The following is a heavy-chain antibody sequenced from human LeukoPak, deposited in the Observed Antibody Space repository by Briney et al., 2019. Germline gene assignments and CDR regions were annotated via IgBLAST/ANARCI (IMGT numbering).Heavy chain of an antibody. CDR1: GGSISSSNW. J-gene: IGHJ3*01. D-gene: IGHD6-19*01. CDR2: IYHSGST. CDR3: AGGGWSFDAFDF. V-gene: IGHV4-4*02. Sequence: SGTLSLTCAVSGGSISSSNWWSWVRQPPGKGLEWIGEIYHSGSTNYNPSLKSRVTMSVDTSKNRFSLRLSSLTAADTAVYFCAGGGWSFDAFDFWGQGTMVTVSS.